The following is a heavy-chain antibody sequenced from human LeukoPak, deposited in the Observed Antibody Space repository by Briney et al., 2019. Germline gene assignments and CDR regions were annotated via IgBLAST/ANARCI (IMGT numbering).Heavy chain of an antibody. CDR3: AKRGGSYFDY. CDR2: ISNDGSNK. D-gene: IGHD1-26*01. CDR1: GFTFSSSG. J-gene: IGHJ4*02. V-gene: IGHV3-30*18. Sequence: GGSLRLSCAASGFTFSSSGMHWVRQAPGKGLEWLAVISNDGSNKYYADSVKGRFTISRDNPKNTLYLEMNSLRAEDTSVYYCAKRGGSYFDYWGQGTLVTVSS.